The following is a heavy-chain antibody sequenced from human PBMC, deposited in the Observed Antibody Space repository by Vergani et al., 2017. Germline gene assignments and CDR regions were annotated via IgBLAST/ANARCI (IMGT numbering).Heavy chain of an antibody. CDR3: ARGHREVLLWFGELSAGNWFDP. CDR2: MNPNSGNT. Sequence: QVQLVQSGAEVKKPGASVKVSCKASGYTFTSYDINWVRQATGQGLEWMGWMNPNSGNTGYAQKFQGRVTMTRNTSISTAYMELSSLRSEDTAVYYCARGHREVLLWFGELSAGNWFDPWGQGTLVTVSS. D-gene: IGHD3-10*01. J-gene: IGHJ5*02. V-gene: IGHV1-8*01. CDR1: GYTFTSYD.